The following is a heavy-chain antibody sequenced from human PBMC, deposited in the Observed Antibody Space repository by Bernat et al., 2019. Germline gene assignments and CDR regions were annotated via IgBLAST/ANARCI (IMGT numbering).Heavy chain of an antibody. J-gene: IGHJ3*02. CDR3: AREGTTVTKGALDI. Sequence: EVQLVESGGGLVQPGGSLRLSCAASGFTFSSYDMHWVRQAPGKGLESVSTITTAGDTYYPGSVKGRFTISRENAKNSLYLQMNTLRAEDTAVYYCAREGTTVTKGALDIWGQGTMVTVSS. CDR2: ITTAGDT. D-gene: IGHD4-17*01. V-gene: IGHV3-13*01. CDR1: GFTFSSYD.